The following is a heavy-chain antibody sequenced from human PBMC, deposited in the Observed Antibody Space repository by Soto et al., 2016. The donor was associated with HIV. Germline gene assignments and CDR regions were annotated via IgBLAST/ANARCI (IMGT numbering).Heavy chain of an antibody. J-gene: IGHJ4*02. Sequence: EVQLLESGGGLVQPGGSLRLSCAASGFTFSSYAMSWVRQAPGKGLEWVSAISGSGGSTYYADSVKGRFTISRDNSKNTLYLQMNSLRAEDTAVYYCAKDRIMITFGGVTRQYYFDYWGQGTLVTVSS. CDR1: GFTFSSYA. D-gene: IGHD3-16*01. V-gene: IGHV3-23*01. CDR3: AKDRIMITFGGVTRQYYFDY. CDR2: ISGSGGST.